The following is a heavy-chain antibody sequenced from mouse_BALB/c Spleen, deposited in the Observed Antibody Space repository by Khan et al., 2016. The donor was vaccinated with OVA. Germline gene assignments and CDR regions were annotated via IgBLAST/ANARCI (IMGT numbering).Heavy chain of an antibody. CDR2: IDPSDSES. J-gene: IGHJ3*01. CDR1: GYTFTSYW. CDR3: ARREKYGYDPSWFAY. V-gene: IGHV1-61*01. D-gene: IGHD2-2*01. Sequence: QVQLQQPGAELVRPGASVKLSCKASGYTFTSYWMNWVKQRPGHGLEWIGRIDPSDSESHYNQIFKDKATLTVDKSSNTAYMQLSSLTSEDSAMYYCARREKYGYDPSWFAYWGQGTLVTVSA.